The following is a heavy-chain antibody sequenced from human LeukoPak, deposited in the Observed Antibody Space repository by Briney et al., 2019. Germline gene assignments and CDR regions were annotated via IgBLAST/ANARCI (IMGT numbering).Heavy chain of an antibody. CDR1: EYTFTSYD. CDR3: ARALSWTTESYYYMDV. CDR2: MNPNSGNT. J-gene: IGHJ6*03. D-gene: IGHD3/OR15-3a*01. Sequence: ASVKVSCKASEYTFTSYDINWVRQATGQGLEWMGWMNPNSGNTGYAQKFQGRVIMTMNTSITTAYMDLSSLKSEDTAVDYCARALSWTTESYYYMDVWGKGTTVTVSS. V-gene: IGHV1-8*01.